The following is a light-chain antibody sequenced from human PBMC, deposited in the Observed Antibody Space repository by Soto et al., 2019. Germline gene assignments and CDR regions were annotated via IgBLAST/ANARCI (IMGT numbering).Light chain of an antibody. V-gene: IGLV2-23*01. J-gene: IGLJ3*02. CDR3: CSYAGSSTWV. CDR2: EGS. Sequence: QSVLTQPASVSWSPGQSITISCTGTSSDVGSYNLVSWYQQHPGKAPKLMIYEGSKRPSGVSNRFSGSKSGNTASLTISGLQAEDEADYYCCSYAGSSTWVFGGGTKLTVL. CDR1: SSDVGSYNL.